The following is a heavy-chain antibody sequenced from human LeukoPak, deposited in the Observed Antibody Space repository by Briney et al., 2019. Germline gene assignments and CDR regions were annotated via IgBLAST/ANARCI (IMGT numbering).Heavy chain of an antibody. J-gene: IGHJ4*02. V-gene: IGHV1-8*01. CDR2: MNPNSGNT. D-gene: IGHD3-22*01. CDR3: ARDRTHYYESSGYYSRWEY. Sequence: ASVKVSCKASGYTFTSYDINWVRQATGQGLEWMGWMNPNSGNTGYAQKFQGRVTMTRDTSTSTVYMELSSLRSEDTAIYYCARDRTHYYESSGYYSRWEYWGQGTLVTVSS. CDR1: GYTFTSYD.